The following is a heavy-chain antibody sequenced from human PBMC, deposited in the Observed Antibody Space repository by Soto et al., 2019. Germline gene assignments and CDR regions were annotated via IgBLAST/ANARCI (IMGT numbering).Heavy chain of an antibody. J-gene: IGHJ1*01. CDR2: ISAYNGKT. Sequence: QVQLVQSGAEVKKPGASVKVSCKASGYTFSNYGISWVRQAPGQGLEWMGWISAYNGKTYDAERLQGRVTMTTDTSTSTAYMELRSLRSDDTAVYYCAREANCGSDCYSPAEYSQHWVQGTLVTVSS. V-gene: IGHV1-18*04. CDR3: AREANCGSDCYSPAEYSQH. D-gene: IGHD2-21*02. CDR1: GYTFSNYG.